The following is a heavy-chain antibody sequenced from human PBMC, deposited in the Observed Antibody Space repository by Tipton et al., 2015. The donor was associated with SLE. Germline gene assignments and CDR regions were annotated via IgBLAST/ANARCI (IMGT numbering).Heavy chain of an antibody. CDR2: IYYSGST. CDR1: GGSISSGSYY. CDR3: ARGAVLIQDNSWFDP. Sequence: LRLSCTVSGGSISSGSYYWSWIRQPPGKGLEWIGYIYYSGSTNYNPSLKSRVTISVDTSKNQFSLKLSSVTAADTAGYYCARGAVLIQDNSWFDPWGQGTLVTVSS. V-gene: IGHV4-61*01. D-gene: IGHD2-21*01. J-gene: IGHJ5*02.